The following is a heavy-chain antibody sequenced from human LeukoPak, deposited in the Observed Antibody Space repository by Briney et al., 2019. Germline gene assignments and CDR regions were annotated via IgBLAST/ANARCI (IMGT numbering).Heavy chain of an antibody. J-gene: IGHJ4*02. CDR1: GFTFSSYA. CDR2: ISYDGSNK. V-gene: IGHV3-30-3*01. Sequence: GGSLRLSYAASGFTFSSYAMHWVRQAPGKGLEWVAVISYDGSNKYYADSVKGRFTISRDNSKNTLYLQMNSLRAEDTAVYYCARDLAAALDYWGQGTLVTVSS. D-gene: IGHD6-13*01. CDR3: ARDLAAALDY.